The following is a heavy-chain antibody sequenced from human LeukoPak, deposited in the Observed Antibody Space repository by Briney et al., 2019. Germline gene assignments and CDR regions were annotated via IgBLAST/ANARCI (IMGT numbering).Heavy chain of an antibody. CDR3: ARLAYGDYEGEDSYFDR. V-gene: IGHV1-18*01. D-gene: IGHD4-17*01. J-gene: IGHJ4*02. CDR1: GYTFTSYG. CDR2: ISAYNGNT. Sequence: ASVKVSCKASGYTFTSYGISWVRQAPGQGLEWMGWISAYNGNTNYAQKLQGRVTMTTDTSTSTAYMELRSLRSDDTAVYYCARLAYGDYEGEDSYFDRWGQGTLVTVSS.